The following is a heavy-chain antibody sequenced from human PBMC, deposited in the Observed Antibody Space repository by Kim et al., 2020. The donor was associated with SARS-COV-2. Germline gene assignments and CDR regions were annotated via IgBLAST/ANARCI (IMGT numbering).Heavy chain of an antibody. D-gene: IGHD6-19*01. CDR3: ARDNIAVAGKANY. V-gene: IGHV4-30-2*04. J-gene: IGHJ4*02. Sequence: YNPSLKSRVTISIDTSKNQFSLKLSSVTAADTAVYYCARDNIAVAGKANYWGQGTLVTVSS.